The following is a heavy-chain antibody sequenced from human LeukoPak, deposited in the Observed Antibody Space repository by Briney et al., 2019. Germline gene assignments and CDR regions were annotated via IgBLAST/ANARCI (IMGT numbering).Heavy chain of an antibody. J-gene: IGHJ6*03. V-gene: IGHV4-34*01. Sequence: PSETLSLTCAVYGGSFSGYYWSWIRQPPGKGLEWIGEINHSGSTNYNPSLKSRVTISVDTSKNQFSLKLSSVTAADTAVYHCARSGGLWSYYYYYMDVWGKGTTVTVSS. CDR2: INHSGST. CDR1: GGSFSGYY. D-gene: IGHD5-18*01. CDR3: ARSGGLWSYYYYYMDV.